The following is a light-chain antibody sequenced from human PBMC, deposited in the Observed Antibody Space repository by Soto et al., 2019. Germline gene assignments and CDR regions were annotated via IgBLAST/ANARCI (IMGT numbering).Light chain of an antibody. CDR2: EGS. J-gene: IGLJ1*01. Sequence: QSVLTQPASVSGSPGQSITISCTGTSSDVGSYNLVSWYQQHPGKAPKLMIYEGSKRPSGISDRFSGSKSGNPASLTIPGLQAEDEADYYCSLYTTASTYVFGTGTKVTVL. CDR3: SLYTTASTYV. V-gene: IGLV2-14*02. CDR1: SSDVGSYNL.